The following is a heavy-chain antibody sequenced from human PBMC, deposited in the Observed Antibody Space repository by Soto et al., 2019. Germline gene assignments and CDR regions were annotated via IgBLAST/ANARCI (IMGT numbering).Heavy chain of an antibody. Sequence: SETLSLTCTVYGGSFSGYYWSWIRQPPGKGLEWIGEINHSGSTNYNPSLKSRVTISVDTSKNQFSLKLSSVTAADTAVYYCAREIRWFDSWGQGTLVTVSS. J-gene: IGHJ5*01. V-gene: IGHV4-34*01. CDR1: GGSFSGYY. CDR3: AREIRWFDS. CDR2: INHSGST.